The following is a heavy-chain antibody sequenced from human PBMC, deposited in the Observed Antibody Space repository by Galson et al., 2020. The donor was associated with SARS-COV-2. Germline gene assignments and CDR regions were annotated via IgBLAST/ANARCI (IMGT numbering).Heavy chain of an antibody. CDR1: GYTFTSYY. CDR3: ARALTGDCSSTSCYMLVGTYGGIYYYYGMDV. J-gene: IGHJ6*02. D-gene: IGHD2-2*02. CDR2: INPSGGST. Sequence: ASVKVSCKASGYTFTSYYMHWVRQAPGQGLEWMGIINPSGGSTSYAQKFQGRVTMTRDKSTSTVYMELSSLRSEDTAVYYCARALTGDCSSTSCYMLVGTYGGIYYYYGMDVWGQGTTVTVSS. V-gene: IGHV1-46*01.